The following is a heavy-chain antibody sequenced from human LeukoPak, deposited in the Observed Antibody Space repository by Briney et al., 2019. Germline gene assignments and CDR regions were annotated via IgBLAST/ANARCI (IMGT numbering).Heavy chain of an antibody. V-gene: IGHV3-20*04. Sequence: GGSLRLSCAASGFTFDDYGMSWVRQAPGKGLEWVSGINWNGGSTGYADSVKGRFTISRDNAKNSLYLQMNSLRAEDTALYYCARQIRGYSYGYGYFDYWGQGTLVTVSS. CDR3: ARQIRGYSYGYGYFDY. D-gene: IGHD5-18*01. CDR2: INWNGGST. CDR1: GFTFDDYG. J-gene: IGHJ4*02.